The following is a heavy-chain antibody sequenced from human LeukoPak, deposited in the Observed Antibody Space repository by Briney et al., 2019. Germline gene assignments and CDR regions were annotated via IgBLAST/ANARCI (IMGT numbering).Heavy chain of an antibody. CDR2: TYYSGST. Sequence: PSETLSLTCSVSGGSISSGDYYWSWIRQPPGKGLEWIGYTYYSGSTYYNPSLKSRVTISVDTSKNQFSLKLSSVTAADTAVYYCARGAFGDYVDYWGQGTLVTVSS. CDR3: ARGAFGDYVDY. V-gene: IGHV4-30-4*01. J-gene: IGHJ4*02. D-gene: IGHD3-10*01. CDR1: GGSISSGDYY.